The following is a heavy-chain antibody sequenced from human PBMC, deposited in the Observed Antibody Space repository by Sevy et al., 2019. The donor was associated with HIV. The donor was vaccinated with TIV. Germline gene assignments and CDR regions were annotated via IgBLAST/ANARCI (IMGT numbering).Heavy chain of an antibody. V-gene: IGHV1-46*01. J-gene: IGHJ6*02. CDR3: ARDRDLSGSYLEYYYYAMDV. D-gene: IGHD1-26*01. CDR2: IDPSGST. CDR1: GYTFITYY. Sequence: ASVKVSCKASGYTFITYYVHWVRQAPGQGLEWMGLIDPSGSTRYAQKFQGRVSMTGDTSTTTVYMELSSLTSEDTAVYYCARDRDLSGSYLEYYYYAMDVWGQGTMVTVSS.